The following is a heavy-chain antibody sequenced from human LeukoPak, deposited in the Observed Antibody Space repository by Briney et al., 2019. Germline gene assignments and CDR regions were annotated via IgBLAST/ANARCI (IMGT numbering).Heavy chain of an antibody. CDR2: IIPILGIA. Sequence: SVKVSCKASGGTFSSYAISWVRQAPGQGLEWMGRIIPILGIANYAQKFQGRVTITADKSTSTAYMELSSLRSEDTAVYYCARNRGSYACYFDYWGQGTLVTVSS. CDR1: GGTFSSYA. D-gene: IGHD1-26*01. J-gene: IGHJ4*02. V-gene: IGHV1-69*04. CDR3: ARNRGSYACYFDY.